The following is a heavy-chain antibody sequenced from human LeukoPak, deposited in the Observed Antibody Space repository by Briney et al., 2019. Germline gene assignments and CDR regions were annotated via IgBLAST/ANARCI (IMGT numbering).Heavy chain of an antibody. CDR2: ISGSGGST. CDR1: GFTFSSYG. CDR3: ARDEAVAGRNFDY. V-gene: IGHV3-23*01. D-gene: IGHD6-19*01. Sequence: GGSLRLSCAASGFTFSSYGMSWVRQAPGKGLEWVSAISGSGGSTYYADSVKGRFTISRDNSKNTLYLQMNSLRAEDTAVYYCARDEAVAGRNFDYWGQGTLVTVSS. J-gene: IGHJ4*02.